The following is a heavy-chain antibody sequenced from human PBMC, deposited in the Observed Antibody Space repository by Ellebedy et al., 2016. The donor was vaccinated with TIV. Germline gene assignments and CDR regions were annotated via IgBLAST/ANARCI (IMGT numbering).Heavy chain of an antibody. CDR3: ARDDCSSGSCHWWFAP. Sequence: SQTPSLTCAIPGDRVSRNSVAWNWLRPSPSRGLEWMGRTYYRSKWYNDYAVSVKSRITINPETSNNQFSLQLNSVTPEDTAVYYCARDDCSSGSCHWWFAPWGQGTLVTVSS. J-gene: IGHJ5*02. V-gene: IGHV6-1*01. CDR1: GDRVSRNSVA. CDR2: TYYRSKWYN. D-gene: IGHD2-15*01.